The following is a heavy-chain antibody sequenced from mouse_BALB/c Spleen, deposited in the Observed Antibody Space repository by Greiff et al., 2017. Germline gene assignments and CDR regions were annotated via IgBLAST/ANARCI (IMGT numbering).Heavy chain of an antibody. Sequence: EVQLQESGAELVKPGASVKLSCTASGFNIKDTYMHWVKQRPEQGLEWIGRIDPANGNTKYDPKFQGKATITADTSSNTAYLQVSSLTSEDTAVYYCARSLANWAWFDDWGQGTLVTVSA. D-gene: IGHD4-1*01. CDR1: GFNIKDTY. CDR2: IDPANGNT. J-gene: IGHJ3*01. CDR3: ARSLANWAWFDD. V-gene: IGHV14-3*02.